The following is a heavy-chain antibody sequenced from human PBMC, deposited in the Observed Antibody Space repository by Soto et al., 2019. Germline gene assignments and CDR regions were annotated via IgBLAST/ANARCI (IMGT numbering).Heavy chain of an antibody. V-gene: IGHV4-59*01. CDR2: IYYSGST. Sequence: SETLSLTCTVPGGSISSYYWSWIRQPPGKGLEWIGYIYYSGSTNYNPSLKSRVTISVETSKNQFSLKLSSVTAADTAVYYCARVDKGDWFDPWGQGTLVTVSS. CDR3: ARVDKGDWFDP. CDR1: GGSISSYY. D-gene: IGHD1-26*01. J-gene: IGHJ5*02.